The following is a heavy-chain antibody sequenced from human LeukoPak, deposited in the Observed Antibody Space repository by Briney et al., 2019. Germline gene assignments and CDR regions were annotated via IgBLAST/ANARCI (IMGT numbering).Heavy chain of an antibody. CDR3: ARGGQGYYVPFQH. CDR1: GGTFSSYA. Sequence: SVKVPCKASGGTFSSYAISWVRQAPGQGLEWMGGIIPIFGTANYAQKFQGRVTITADESTSTAYMELSSLRSEDTAVYYCARGGQGYYVPFQHWGQGTLVTVSS. CDR2: IIPIFGTA. D-gene: IGHD3-10*02. J-gene: IGHJ1*01. V-gene: IGHV1-69*01.